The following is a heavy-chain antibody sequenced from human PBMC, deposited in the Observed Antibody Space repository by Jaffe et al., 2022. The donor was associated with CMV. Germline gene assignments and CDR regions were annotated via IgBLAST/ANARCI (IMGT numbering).Heavy chain of an antibody. V-gene: IGHV3-21*01. CDR3: ARAMYYYDSSGYGPQNWSFDY. J-gene: IGHJ4*02. D-gene: IGHD3-22*01. CDR2: ISSSSSYI. Sequence: EVQLVESGGGLVKPGGSLRLSCAASGFTFSSYSMNWVRQAPGKGLEWVSSISSSSSYIYYADSVKGRFTISRDNAKNSLYLQMNSLRAEDTAVYYCARAMYYYDSSGYGPQNWSFDYWGQGTLVTVSS. CDR1: GFTFSSYS.